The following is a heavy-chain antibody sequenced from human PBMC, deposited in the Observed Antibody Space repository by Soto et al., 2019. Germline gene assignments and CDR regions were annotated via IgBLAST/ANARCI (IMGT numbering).Heavy chain of an antibody. CDR3: VRGYCATTPCSGDFQH. CDR1: GYKFTTYF. CDR2: IHPSGDT. J-gene: IGHJ1*01. D-gene: IGHD2-15*01. Sequence: QVQLVQSGAEVQKPGASVKVACKASGYKFTTYFIHWVRQAPGQGLEWMGMIHPSGDTGYGQKFRGRVTMNIDTSTTTAYMELRNLTSEDTAIYFSVRGYCATTPCSGDFQHWGQGTLVTVSS. V-gene: IGHV1-46*01.